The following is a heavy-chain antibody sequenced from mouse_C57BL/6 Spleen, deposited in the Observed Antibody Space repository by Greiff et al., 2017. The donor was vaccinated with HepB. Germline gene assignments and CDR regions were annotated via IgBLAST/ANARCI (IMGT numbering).Heavy chain of an antibody. V-gene: IGHV5-6*02. CDR1: GFTFSSYG. Sequence: EVMLVESGGDLVKPGGSLKLSCAASGFTFSSYGMSWVRQTPDKRLEWVATISSGGSYTYYPDSVKGRFTISRDNAKNTLYLQMSSLKSEDTAMYYCARHPPLYYGSSYGYFDVWGTGTTVTVSS. CDR3: ARHPPLYYGSSYGYFDV. D-gene: IGHD1-1*01. J-gene: IGHJ1*03. CDR2: ISSGGSYT.